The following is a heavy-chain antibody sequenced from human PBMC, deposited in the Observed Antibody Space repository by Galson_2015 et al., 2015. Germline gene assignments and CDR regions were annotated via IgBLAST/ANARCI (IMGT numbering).Heavy chain of an antibody. D-gene: IGHD3-16*01. Sequence: CAISGDSVSNRGASWNWIRQSPSRGLEWLGRTYYRSKWSDDYAVCVKSRITINPDTSKNQFSLQLNSVTPEDTAVYYCARDTVWGFDYLGQGALVTVSS. V-gene: IGHV6-1*01. CDR3: ARDTVWGFDY. CDR2: TYYRSKWSD. J-gene: IGHJ4*02. CDR1: GDSVSNRGAS.